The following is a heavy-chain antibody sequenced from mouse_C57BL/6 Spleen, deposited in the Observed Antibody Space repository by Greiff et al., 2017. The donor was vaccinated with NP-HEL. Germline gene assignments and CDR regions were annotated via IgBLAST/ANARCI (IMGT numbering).Heavy chain of an antibody. J-gene: IGHJ2*01. V-gene: IGHV2-2*01. CDR1: GFSLTSYG. CDR2: IWSGGST. Sequence: QVQLQQSGPGLVQPSQSLSITCTVSGFSLTSYGVHWVRQSPGKGLEWLGVIWSGGSTDYNAAFISRLSISKDNSKSQVFFKMNSLQADDTAIYYCARMTMVMYYFDYWGQGTTLTVSS. CDR3: ARMTMVMYYFDY. D-gene: IGHD2-2*01.